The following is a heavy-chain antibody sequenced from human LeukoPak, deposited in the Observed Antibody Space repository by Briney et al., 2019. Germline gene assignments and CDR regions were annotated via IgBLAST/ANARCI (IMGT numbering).Heavy chain of an antibody. CDR3: ARDTDMVPNLLFDY. D-gene: IGHD5-18*01. J-gene: IGHJ4*02. CDR1: GYTFTSYG. CDR2: ISAYNGNT. V-gene: IGHV1-18*01. Sequence: ASVKVSCKASGYTFTSYGISWVRQAPGQGLEWMGWISAYNGNTNYAQKLQGRVTMTTDTSTSTAYMELRSLRSDDTAVYYCARDTDMVPNLLFDYWGQGTLVTVSS.